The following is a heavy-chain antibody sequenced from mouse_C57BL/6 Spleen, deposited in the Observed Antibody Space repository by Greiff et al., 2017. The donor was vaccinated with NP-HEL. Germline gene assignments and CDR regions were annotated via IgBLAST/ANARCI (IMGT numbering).Heavy chain of an antibody. Sequence: EVQRVESGGGLVKPGGSLKLSCAASGFTFSSYAMSWVRQTPEKRLEWVATISDGGSYTYYPDNVKGRFTISRDNAKNNLYLQMSHLKSEDTAMYYCARDPDDYDNYDAMDYWGQGTSVTVSS. V-gene: IGHV5-4*01. CDR3: ARDPDDYDNYDAMDY. D-gene: IGHD2-4*01. J-gene: IGHJ4*01. CDR2: ISDGGSYT. CDR1: GFTFSSYA.